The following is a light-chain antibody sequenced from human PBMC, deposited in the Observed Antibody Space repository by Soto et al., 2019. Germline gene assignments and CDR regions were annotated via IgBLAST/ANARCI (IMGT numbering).Light chain of an antibody. J-gene: IGKJ1*01. CDR3: QQNGSSTT. CDR2: DAS. CDR1: QSVSSRY. V-gene: IGKV3-20*01. Sequence: EIELTQSPGTLSLSLGERATLSCRSSQSVSSRYLSWYQQKPGQAPRLLIYDASSRATGIPDRFSGSGSGTDFTLTISRLEHEDFALYYRQQNGSSTTFGQGTKVEIK.